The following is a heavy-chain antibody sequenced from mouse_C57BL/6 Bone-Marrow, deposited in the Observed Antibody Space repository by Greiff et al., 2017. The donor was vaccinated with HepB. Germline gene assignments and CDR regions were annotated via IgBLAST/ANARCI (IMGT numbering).Heavy chain of an antibody. CDR2: IDPEDGET. CDR3: ARFDGYYFDY. J-gene: IGHJ2*01. Sequence: EVKLQQSGAELVKPGASVKLSCTASGFNIKDYYLHWVKQRTEQGLEWIGRIDPEDGETKNAPKFQGKATITADTSSNTAYLQLSSLTSEDTAVYYCARFDGYYFDYWGQGTTLTVSS. V-gene: IGHV14-2*01. CDR1: GFNIKDYY. D-gene: IGHD2-3*01.